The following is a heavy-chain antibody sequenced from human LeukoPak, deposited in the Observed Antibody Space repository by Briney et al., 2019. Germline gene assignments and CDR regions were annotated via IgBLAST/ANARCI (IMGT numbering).Heavy chain of an antibody. V-gene: IGHV3-23*01. D-gene: IGHD2-2*01. Sequence: GGSLRLSCAASGLTFSSYAMSWVRQAPGKGLEWVSAISGSGGSIYYADSVKGRFTISRDNSKNTLYLQMNSLRAEDTAVYYCAGYCSSTSCYEYYYYGMDVWGKGTTVTVSS. CDR1: GLTFSSYA. CDR2: ISGSGGSI. J-gene: IGHJ6*04. CDR3: AGYCSSTSCYEYYYYGMDV.